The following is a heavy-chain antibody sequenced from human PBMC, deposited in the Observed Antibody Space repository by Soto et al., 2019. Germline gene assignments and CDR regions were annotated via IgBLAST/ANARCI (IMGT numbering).Heavy chain of an antibody. D-gene: IGHD2-15*01. J-gene: IGHJ4*02. CDR2: THYSGTH. CDR1: GGSISSYY. CDR3: ARHDVNCSGGSSYPRVMGY. V-gene: IGHV4-59*08. Sequence: SETLSLTCTLSGGSISSYYWSWIRQPPGKGLEWDGYTHYSGTHNYNPSLKGRVTITVDTSKNQFSLKLSSVTAADTAVYYCARHDVNCSGGSSYPRVMGYWGQGTLVTVSS.